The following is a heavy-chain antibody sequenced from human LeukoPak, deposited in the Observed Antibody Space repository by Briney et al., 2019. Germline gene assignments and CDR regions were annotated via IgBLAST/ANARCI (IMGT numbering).Heavy chain of an antibody. CDR1: GGSITITNY. V-gene: IGHV4-4*02. Sequence: SETLSLTCGVSGGSITITNYWTWVRQPPGKGLEWIGEVNLQGSTNYNPSLMGRVAISVDTSENHISLQLTSVTAADTAVYYCAREGGPYRPLDYSCQGTLVRVSS. J-gene: IGHJ4*02. CDR3: AREGGPYRPLDY. CDR2: VNLQGST.